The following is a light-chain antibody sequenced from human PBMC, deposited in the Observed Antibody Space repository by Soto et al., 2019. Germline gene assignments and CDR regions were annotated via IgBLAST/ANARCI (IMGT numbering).Light chain of an antibody. V-gene: IGKV3-11*01. CDR1: QSVSSY. CDR2: DAS. J-gene: IGKJ4*01. CDR3: QQRSTPLT. Sequence: EIVLTQSPATLSLSPGERATLSCRASQSVSSYLAWYQQKPGQAPRLLIYDASSRATGIPARFSGSASGTVFTLTISSLEPEDFAVYYCQQRSTPLTFGGGTKVEIK.